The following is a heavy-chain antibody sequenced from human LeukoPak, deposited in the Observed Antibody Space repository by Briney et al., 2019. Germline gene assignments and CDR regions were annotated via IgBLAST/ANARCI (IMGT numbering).Heavy chain of an antibody. CDR1: GRSFSGYY. J-gene: IGHJ4*02. CDR2: INHSGST. CDR3: ASPLYSRGRDS. Sequence: PSETLSLTCAVYGRSFSGYYLSWVRQPPGKGLEWIGEINHSGSTNYNPSLKSRVTISVDTSKNQFSLKLSSVTAADTAVYYCASPLYSRGRDSWGQGTLVTVSS. D-gene: IGHD6-19*01. V-gene: IGHV4-34*01.